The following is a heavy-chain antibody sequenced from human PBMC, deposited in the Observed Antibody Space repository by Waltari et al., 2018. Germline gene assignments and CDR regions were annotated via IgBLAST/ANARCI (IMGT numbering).Heavy chain of an antibody. D-gene: IGHD1-1*01. CDR3: ATGGGRTTGTTGAFDY. J-gene: IGHJ4*02. CDR1: GYTLTELS. V-gene: IGHV1-24*01. CDR2: FDPEDGET. Sequence: QVQLVQSGAEVKKPGASVKVSCKVSGYTLTELSMHWVRQAPGKGLEWMGGFDPEDGETIDAQKFQGRVTMTEDTSTDTAYMELSSLRSEDTAVYYCATGGGRTTGTTGAFDYWGQGTLVTVSS.